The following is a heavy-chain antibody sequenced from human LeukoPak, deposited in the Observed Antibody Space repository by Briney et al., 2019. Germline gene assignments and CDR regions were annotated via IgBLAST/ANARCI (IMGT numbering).Heavy chain of an antibody. Sequence: PSETLSLTCAVYGGSFSGYYWSWIRQPPGKGLEWIGEINHSGSTNYNPSLKSRVTISVDTSKNQFSLKLSSVTAADTAVYYCARHLSHGIGPWGQGTLVTVSS. D-gene: IGHD1-26*01. CDR3: ARHLSHGIGP. CDR2: INHSGST. J-gene: IGHJ5*02. V-gene: IGHV4-34*01. CDR1: GGSFSGYY.